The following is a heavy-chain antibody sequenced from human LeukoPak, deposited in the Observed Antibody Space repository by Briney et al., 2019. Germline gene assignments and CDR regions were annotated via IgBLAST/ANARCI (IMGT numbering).Heavy chain of an antibody. Sequence: ASVKVSCKASGYTFTSYGISWVRQAPGQGLEWMGWISAYNGNTNYAQKLQGRVTMTTDTSTSTAYMELRSLRSDDTAVYYCARDTAMAPNWYFDLWGRGALVTVSS. J-gene: IGHJ2*01. D-gene: IGHD5-18*01. CDR3: ARDTAMAPNWYFDL. CDR1: GYTFTSYG. CDR2: ISAYNGNT. V-gene: IGHV1-18*01.